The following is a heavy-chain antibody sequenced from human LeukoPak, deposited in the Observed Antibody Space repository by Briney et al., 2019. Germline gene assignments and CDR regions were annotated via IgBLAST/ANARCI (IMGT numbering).Heavy chain of an antibody. CDR2: INHSGTT. J-gene: IGHJ4*02. Sequence: SETLSLTCVVYAESFSGYYWSWIRQPPGKGLEWIGEINHSGTTNYNPSLKSRVTISLDTSKNEFSLRLSSVTAADTAVYYCARQYSSGFLDYWGQGTLVTVSS. D-gene: IGHD6-19*01. CDR1: AESFSGYY. CDR3: ARQYSSGFLDY. V-gene: IGHV4-34*01.